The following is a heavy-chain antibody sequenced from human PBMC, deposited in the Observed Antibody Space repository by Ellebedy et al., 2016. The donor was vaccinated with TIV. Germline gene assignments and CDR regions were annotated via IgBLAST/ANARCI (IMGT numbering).Heavy chain of an antibody. D-gene: IGHD1-7*01. J-gene: IGHJ4*02. Sequence: GGSLRLXCTASGFAFSSHALNWVRQAPGKGLEWVSAISPDGTYIFYPDSLKGRFTISRDNARNSLFLQMNNLGGDDTALYYCARGIRELGFDYWGQGTLVTVSS. CDR1: GFAFSSHA. CDR2: ISPDGTYI. CDR3: ARGIRELGFDY. V-gene: IGHV3-21*01.